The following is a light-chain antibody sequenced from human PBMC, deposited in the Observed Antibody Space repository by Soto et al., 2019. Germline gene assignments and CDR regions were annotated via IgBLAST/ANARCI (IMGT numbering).Light chain of an antibody. CDR2: DVS. CDR3: SSYTGYSTI. J-gene: IGLJ2*01. CDR1: GSDIGAYNY. Sequence: QSALTQPASVSGSPGQSITISCTGTGSDIGAYNYVSWYQQHPGKAPKLMIYDVSYRPSGVSNRFSGSKSGNTASLTISGLQAEEEADYYCSSYTGYSTIFGGGTKLTVL. V-gene: IGLV2-14*03.